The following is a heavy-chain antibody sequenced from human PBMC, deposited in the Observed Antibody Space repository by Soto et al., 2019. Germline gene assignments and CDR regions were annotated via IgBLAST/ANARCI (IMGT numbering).Heavy chain of an antibody. CDR3: AKEYSSGWYNSFDP. CDR1: GFTFSSYA. Sequence: SGGSLRLSCAASGFTFSSYAMSWVRQAPGKGLGWVSAISGSGGSTYYADSVKGRFTISRDDSKNTLYLQMNSLRAEDTAVYYCAKEYSSGWYNSFDPWGQGTLVTVSS. D-gene: IGHD6-19*01. V-gene: IGHV3-23*01. J-gene: IGHJ5*02. CDR2: ISGSGGST.